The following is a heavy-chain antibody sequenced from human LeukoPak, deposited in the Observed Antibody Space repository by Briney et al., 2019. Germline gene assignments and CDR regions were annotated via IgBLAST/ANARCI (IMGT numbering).Heavy chain of an antibody. V-gene: IGHV1-2*02. D-gene: IGHD5-12*01. Sequence: ASVKVSCKASGYTFTGYYMHWVRQAPGQGLEWMGWINPNSGGTNYAQKFQGRVTMTRDTSISTAYMELSRLRSDDTAVYYCARESGYDSSSFDYWGQGTLVTVSS. CDR2: INPNSGGT. CDR3: ARESGYDSSSFDY. CDR1: GYTFTGYY. J-gene: IGHJ4*02.